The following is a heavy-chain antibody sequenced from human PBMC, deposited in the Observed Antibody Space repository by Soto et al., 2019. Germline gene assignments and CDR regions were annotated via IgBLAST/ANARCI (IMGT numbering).Heavy chain of an antibody. CDR3: ARAYYFGSGTSYILYY. V-gene: IGHV3-30*03. CDR2: ISDDGVSK. J-gene: IGHJ4*02. CDR1: GFTVSNYG. Sequence: XGSLRLSFAASGFTVSNYGMHWVRQAPGKGLEWVAVISDDGVSKYYADSVQGRFTISRDNSESAVFLQMNSLRPDDTALYFCARAYYFGSGTSYILYYWGQGTQGTVS. D-gene: IGHD3-10*01.